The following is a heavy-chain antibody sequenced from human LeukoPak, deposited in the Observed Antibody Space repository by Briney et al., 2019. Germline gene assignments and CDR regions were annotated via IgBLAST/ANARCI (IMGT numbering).Heavy chain of an antibody. J-gene: IGHJ4*02. CDR3: ARSGGRDGYNLRY. Sequence: ASVKVSCKASGYTFTGYYMHWVRQAPGQGLEWMGWINPNSGGTNYAQKFQGRVTMTRDTSISTAYMELSRLRSDETAVYYCARSGGRDGYNLRYWGQGTLVTVSS. CDR2: INPNSGGT. D-gene: IGHD5-24*01. CDR1: GYTFTGYY. V-gene: IGHV1-2*02.